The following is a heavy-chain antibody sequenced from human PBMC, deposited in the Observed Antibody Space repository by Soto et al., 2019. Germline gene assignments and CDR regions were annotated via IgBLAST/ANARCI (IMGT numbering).Heavy chain of an antibody. CDR1: GFTFSNYA. CDR2: LSSDGNSE. J-gene: IGHJ4*02. D-gene: IGHD4-17*01. V-gene: IGHV3-30-3*01. Sequence: QVQLVESGGGVVQPGRPLRLSCVGSGFTFSNYAMHWVRQAPGKGLEWVAVLSSDGNSESYADSVKGRFTISRDNLKNALYVQMNSLRRDDTAVYYCARGTDDNGDFGLDFWGQGTLVTVSS. CDR3: ARGTDDNGDFGLDF.